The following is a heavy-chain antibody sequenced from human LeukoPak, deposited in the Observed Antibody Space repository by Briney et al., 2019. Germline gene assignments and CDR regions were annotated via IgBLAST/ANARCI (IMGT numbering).Heavy chain of an antibody. CDR1: GYSISSDYY. CDR2: IYHSGST. V-gene: IGHV4-38-2*02. CDR3: ARDPQWLVRGYFDY. Sequence: SETLSLTCTVSGYSISSDYYWGWIRQPPGKGLEWIGSIYHSGSTYYNPSLKSRVTISVDTSMNQFSLRLSSVTAADTAVYYCARDPQWLVRGYFDYWGQGMLVTVSS. J-gene: IGHJ4*02. D-gene: IGHD6-19*01.